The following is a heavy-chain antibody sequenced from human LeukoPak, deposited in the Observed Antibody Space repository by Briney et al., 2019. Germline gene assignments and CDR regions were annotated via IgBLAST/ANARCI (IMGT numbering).Heavy chain of an antibody. D-gene: IGHD3-22*01. Sequence: ASVKVSCKASGYTFTGYYMHWVRQAPGQGLEWMGWINPNSGGTNYAQKSQGRVTMTRDTSISTAYMELSRLRSDDTAVYYCARRYYYDSSGDAFDIWGQGTMVTVSS. V-gene: IGHV1-2*02. CDR3: ARRYYYDSSGDAFDI. CDR1: GYTFTGYY. J-gene: IGHJ3*02. CDR2: INPNSGGT.